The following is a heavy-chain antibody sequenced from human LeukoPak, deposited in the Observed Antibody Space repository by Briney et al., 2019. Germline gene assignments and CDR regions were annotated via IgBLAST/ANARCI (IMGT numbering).Heavy chain of an antibody. CDR2: IYYSGST. Sequence: SETLSLTCTVSGGSISSYYWSWIRQPPGKGLEWIGYIYYSGSTNYNPSLKSRVTISVDTSKNQFSLKLSSVTAADTAVYYCARGTNGYLQLPFWGQGTLVTVSS. CDR3: ARGTNGYLQLPF. V-gene: IGHV4-59*08. CDR1: GGSISSYY. J-gene: IGHJ4*02. D-gene: IGHD2-2*01.